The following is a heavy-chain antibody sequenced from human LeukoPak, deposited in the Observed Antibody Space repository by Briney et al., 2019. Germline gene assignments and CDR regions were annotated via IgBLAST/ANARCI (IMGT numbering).Heavy chain of an antibody. CDR1: GFAFGTYA. J-gene: IGHJ4*02. Sequence: GGSLRLSCAGSGFAFGTYAMSWVRQAPGMGLXXXXXISADGQVTYYADSVEGRFTVSRDNSKSTLYLQLNSLRAEDTATYYCARDPYNTILYRLAHWGQGTLVTVSS. CDR3: ARDPYNTILYRLAH. V-gene: IGHV3-23*01. D-gene: IGHD3-10*01. CDR2: ISADGQVT.